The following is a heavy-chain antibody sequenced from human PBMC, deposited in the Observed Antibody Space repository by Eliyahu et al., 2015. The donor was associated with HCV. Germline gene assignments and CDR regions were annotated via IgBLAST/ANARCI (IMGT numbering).Heavy chain of an antibody. V-gene: IGHV3-66*02. CDR3: ARADLAPYYFDV. Sequence: EVQLVXSGGGLVQPGGSLRLSCAXSGFTVSSNYIXWVRQAPGKGLEWVSVVYSGGSTYYADSVKGRFTISRDNSKNTLYLQMNSLRAEDTAVYYCARADLAPYYFDVWGQGTLVTVSS. CDR2: VYSGGST. CDR1: GFTVSSNY. J-gene: IGHJ4*02.